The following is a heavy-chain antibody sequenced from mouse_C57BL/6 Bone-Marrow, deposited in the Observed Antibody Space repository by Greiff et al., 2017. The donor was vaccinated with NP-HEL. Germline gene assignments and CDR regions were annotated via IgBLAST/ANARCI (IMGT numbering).Heavy chain of an antibody. CDR2: IYWDDDK. Sequence: VKLMESGPGILQSSQTLSLTCSFSGFSLSTSGMGVSWIRQPSGKGLEWLAHIYWDDDKRYNPSLKSRLTISKDTSRNQVFLKITSVDTADTATYYCARIYDGYLYAMDYWGQGTSVTVSS. CDR1: GFSLSTSGMG. J-gene: IGHJ4*01. CDR3: ARIYDGYLYAMDY. D-gene: IGHD2-3*01. V-gene: IGHV8-12*01.